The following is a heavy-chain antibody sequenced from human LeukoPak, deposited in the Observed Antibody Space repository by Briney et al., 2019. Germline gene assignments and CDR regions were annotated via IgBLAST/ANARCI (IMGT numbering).Heavy chain of an antibody. CDR3: ARRVIAGSGNWFDP. Sequence: GGSLRLSCAASGFTFSSYSMSWVRQAPGKGLEWVSYITSSSSIYYADSVKGRFTISRDDARNSLYLQMNSLRDEDTAVYYCARRVIAGSGNWFDPWGQGTLVTVSS. J-gene: IGHJ5*02. CDR2: ITSSSSI. CDR1: GFTFSSYS. V-gene: IGHV3-48*02. D-gene: IGHD6-13*01.